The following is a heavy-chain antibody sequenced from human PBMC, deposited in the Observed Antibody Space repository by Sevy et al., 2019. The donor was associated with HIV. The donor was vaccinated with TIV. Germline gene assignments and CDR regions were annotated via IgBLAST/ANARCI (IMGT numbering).Heavy chain of an antibody. CDR2: IKQDGTHT. D-gene: IGHD3-16*01. J-gene: IGHJ4*02. CDR1: GFTFSTYW. Sequence: GGSLRLSCAASGFTFSTYWMTWVRQAPGKGLEWVANIKQDGTHTNYVDSVRGRFTISRDNGGNLLYLHMNSLRAEDTAVYFCARALADWGSFHYSSWGRGVLVTVSS. V-gene: IGHV3-7*01. CDR3: ARALADWGSFHYSS.